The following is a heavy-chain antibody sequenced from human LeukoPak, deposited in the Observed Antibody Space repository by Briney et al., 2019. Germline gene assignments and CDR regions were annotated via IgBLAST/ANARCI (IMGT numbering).Heavy chain of an antibody. CDR2: ISSSSSYI. Sequence: GGPLRLSCAASGFTFSSYSMNRVRQAPGKGLEWVSSISSSSSYIYYADSVKGRFTISRDNAKNSLYLQMNSLRAEDTAVYYCARELEIAAAGSFDYWGQGTLVTVSS. D-gene: IGHD6-13*01. CDR3: ARELEIAAAGSFDY. V-gene: IGHV3-21*01. CDR1: GFTFSSYS. J-gene: IGHJ4*02.